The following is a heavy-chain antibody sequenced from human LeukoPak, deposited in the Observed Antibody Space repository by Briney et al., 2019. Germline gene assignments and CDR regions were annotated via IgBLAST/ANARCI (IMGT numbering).Heavy chain of an antibody. D-gene: IGHD3-16*01. CDR3: AKASSRRRLFGYYYMDV. V-gene: IGHV3-43D*03. CDR1: GFTFDDYA. CDR2: ISWDGGST. J-gene: IGHJ6*03. Sequence: PGGSLRLSCAASGFTFDDYAMHWVRQAPGKGLEWVSLISWDGGSTYYADSVKGRFTISRDNSKNSLYLQMNSLRAEDTALYYCAKASSRRRLFGYYYMDVWGKGTTVTVSS.